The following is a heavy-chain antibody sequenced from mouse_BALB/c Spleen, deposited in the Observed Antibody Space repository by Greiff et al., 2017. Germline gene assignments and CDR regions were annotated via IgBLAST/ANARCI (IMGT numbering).Heavy chain of an antibody. CDR1: GYTFTSYW. V-gene: IGHV1-87*01. CDR3: ARGWDYYGSSYVYAMDY. CDR2: IYPGDGDT. Sequence: QVQLQQSGAELARPGASVKLSCKASGYTFTSYWMQWVKQRPGQGLEWIGAIYPGDGDTRYTQKFKGKATLTADKSSSTAYMQLSSLASEDSAVYYCARGWDYYGSSYVYAMDYWGQGTSVTVSS. J-gene: IGHJ4*01. D-gene: IGHD1-1*01.